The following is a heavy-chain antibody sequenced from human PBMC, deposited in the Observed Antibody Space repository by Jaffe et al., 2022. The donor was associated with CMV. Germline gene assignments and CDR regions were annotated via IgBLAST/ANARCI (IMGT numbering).Heavy chain of an antibody. Sequence: QVQLVQSGAEVKKPGSSVKVSCKASGGTFSNYAISWVRQAPGQGLEWMGRIIPVLGIPNYAQKFQGRVTFTADKSTSTAYMELSSLRSEDTAVYYCARELQLWVTDAFDIWGHGTVVTVSS. V-gene: IGHV1-69*09. CDR1: GGTFSNYA. J-gene: IGHJ3*02. CDR3: ARELQLWVTDAFDI. D-gene: IGHD3-16*01. CDR2: IIPVLGIP.